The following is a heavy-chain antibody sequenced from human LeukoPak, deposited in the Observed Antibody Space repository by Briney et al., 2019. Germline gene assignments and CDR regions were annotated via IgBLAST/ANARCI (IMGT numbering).Heavy chain of an antibody. CDR2: TYVSGNT. D-gene: IGHD1-26*01. CDR3: AREVGA. J-gene: IGHJ5*02. Sequence: GGSLRLSCTVSGIDASSNYISWVRQAPGKGLEWVSVTYVSGNTYYADSVKGRFIVSRDNSKNTLYLEMNSLRVEDTGVYYCAREVGAWGQGTLVTVSS. V-gene: IGHV3-66*01. CDR1: GIDASSNY.